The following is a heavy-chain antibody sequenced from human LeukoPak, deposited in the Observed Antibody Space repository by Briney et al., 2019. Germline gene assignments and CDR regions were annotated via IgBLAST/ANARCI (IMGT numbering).Heavy chain of an antibody. CDR2: INHSGST. J-gene: IGHJ3*02. CDR3: ARDLYSSRTNDAFVI. D-gene: IGHD6-13*01. CDR1: GGSFSGYY. Sequence: SETLSLTCAVYGGSFSGYYWSWIRQPPGKGLEWIGEINHSGSTNYNPSLKSRVTISVDTSKNQFSLKLSSVTAADTAVYYCARDLYSSRTNDAFVIWGQGTVVTVSS. V-gene: IGHV4-34*01.